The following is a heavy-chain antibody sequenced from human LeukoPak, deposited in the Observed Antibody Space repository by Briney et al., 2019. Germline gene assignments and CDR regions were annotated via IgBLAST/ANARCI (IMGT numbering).Heavy chain of an antibody. Sequence: GESLKISCKGSGYSFASYWIGWVRQMPGKGLEWMEMIYPGDSDTRYSPSFQGQVTISADKSISTAYLQWSSLKASDTAMYYCALTTVTTTKYFDAFDIWGQGTMVTVSS. V-gene: IGHV5-51*01. J-gene: IGHJ3*02. CDR3: ALTTVTTTKYFDAFDI. D-gene: IGHD4-17*01. CDR2: IYPGDSDT. CDR1: GYSFASYW.